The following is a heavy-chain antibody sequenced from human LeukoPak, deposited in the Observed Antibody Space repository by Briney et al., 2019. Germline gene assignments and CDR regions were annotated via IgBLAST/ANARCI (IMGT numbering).Heavy chain of an antibody. Sequence: PSETLSLTCTVSGGSISGYYWSSIRQPPGKGLEWIGYIYYSGSTNYNPSLKSRVTISVDTSKNQFSLKLSSATDADTAVYYCAGEVTTSWFDPWGQGTLVTVSS. CDR2: IYYSGST. CDR3: AGEVTTSWFDP. D-gene: IGHD4-17*01. V-gene: IGHV4-59*08. J-gene: IGHJ5*02. CDR1: GGSISGYY.